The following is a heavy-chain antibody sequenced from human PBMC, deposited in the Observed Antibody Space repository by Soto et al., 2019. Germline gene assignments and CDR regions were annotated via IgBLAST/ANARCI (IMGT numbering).Heavy chain of an antibody. D-gene: IGHD6-13*01. CDR1: GFTFSSYS. J-gene: IGHJ6*02. CDR3: AKDPPSERMQPDYGMDV. Sequence: GGSLRLSCAASGFTFSSYSMNWVRQAPGKGLEWVSSISGSGRYTDYADSVKGRFTISRDNSKNTLYLQMNSLRVEDTAVYYCAKDPPSERMQPDYGMDVWGQGTTVTVSS. V-gene: IGHV3-21*04. CDR2: ISGSGRYT.